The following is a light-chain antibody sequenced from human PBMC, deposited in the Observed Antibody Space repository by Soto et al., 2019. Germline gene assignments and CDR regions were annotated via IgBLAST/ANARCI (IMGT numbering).Light chain of an antibody. J-gene: IGKJ5*01. V-gene: IGKV3D-7*01. CDR1: QSVDNY. CDR2: DAS. CDR3: RQDYNLPVT. Sequence: QSPDTLSLSPVERATLSCRASQSVDNYLAWYQQRPGQAHRLLIYDASNRATGIPARFSGSGSGTDFTLTISSLQPEDFAVYSCRQDYNLPVTFGQGSRLE.